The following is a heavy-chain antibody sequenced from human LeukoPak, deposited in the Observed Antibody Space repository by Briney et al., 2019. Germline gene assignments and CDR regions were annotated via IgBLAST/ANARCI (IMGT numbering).Heavy chain of an antibody. Sequence: GGSLRLSCAASGFTFSSYAMSWVRQALGKGLEWVSAISGSGGSTYYADSVKGRFTISRDNSNNTLFVQTNSLRAEDTAVYYCAKSRSGSANWALQIFDNWGQGALVTVSS. CDR3: AKSRSGSANWALQIFDN. CDR1: GFTFSSYA. V-gene: IGHV3-23*01. CDR2: ISGSGGST. D-gene: IGHD1-1*01. J-gene: IGHJ4*02.